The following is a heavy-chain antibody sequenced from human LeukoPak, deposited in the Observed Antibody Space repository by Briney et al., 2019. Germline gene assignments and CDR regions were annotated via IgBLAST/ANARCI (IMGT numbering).Heavy chain of an antibody. CDR3: ATDGAGDYLNH. CDR1: GYIFTELS. Sequence: ASVKVSCKVSGYIFTELSMHWVRQAPGQGLEWMGGFNPEDGETFYAQKFQGRVNMTEDTSTDTAYMELCSLSYDDTGVYYCATDGAGDYLNHWGQGTLVTVST. V-gene: IGHV1-24*01. D-gene: IGHD4-17*01. J-gene: IGHJ4*02. CDR2: FNPEDGET.